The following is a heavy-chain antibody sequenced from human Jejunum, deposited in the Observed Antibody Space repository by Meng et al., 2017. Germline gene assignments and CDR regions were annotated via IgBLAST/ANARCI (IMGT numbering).Heavy chain of an antibody. V-gene: IGHV4-61*08. J-gene: IGHJ4*02. D-gene: IGHD1-26*01. CDR2: AST. Sequence: QGQRQGPGPGWVRPSETLSLICSVSGGSVSSAGYQWSWIRQPPGKGLEWIGYASTNYNPSLKSRVTISVDTSKNQFSLRLTSVTAADTAVYYCARDHMGSLDYWGQGILVTVSS. CDR3: ARDHMGSLDY. CDR1: GGSVSSAGYQ.